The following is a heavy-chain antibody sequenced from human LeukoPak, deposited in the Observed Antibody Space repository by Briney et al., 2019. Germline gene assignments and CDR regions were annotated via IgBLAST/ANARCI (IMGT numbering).Heavy chain of an antibody. D-gene: IGHD6-13*01. CDR2: IANSGGT. Sequence: ASVKVSCKASGYTFIAYYMHWVRQAPGQGLEWMGWIANSGGTRYAQKFQGRVTMTRGTSISTAYMEVSGLTSDDTAVYYCTRSDSSSWENDYWGQGTLVTVSS. J-gene: IGHJ4*02. V-gene: IGHV1-2*02. CDR3: TRSDSSSWENDY. CDR1: GYTFIAYY.